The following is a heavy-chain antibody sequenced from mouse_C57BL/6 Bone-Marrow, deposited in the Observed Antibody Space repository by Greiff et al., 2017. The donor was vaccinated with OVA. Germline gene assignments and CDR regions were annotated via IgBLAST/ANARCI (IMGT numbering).Heavy chain of an antibody. J-gene: IGHJ2*01. Sequence: EVKLVESGPGLVKPSQSLSLTCSVTGYSITSGYYWNWIRQFPGNKLEWMGYISYDGSNNYNPSLKNRISITRDTSKNQFFLKLNSVTTEDTATYYCAKSYDYPLNWGQGTTLTVSS. CDR2: ISYDGSN. CDR1: GYSITSGYY. CDR3: AKSYDYPLN. D-gene: IGHD2-4*01. V-gene: IGHV3-6*01.